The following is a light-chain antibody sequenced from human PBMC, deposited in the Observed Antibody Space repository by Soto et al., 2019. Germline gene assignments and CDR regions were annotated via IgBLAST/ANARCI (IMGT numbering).Light chain of an antibody. CDR2: GTS. Sequence: AIQMTQSPSSLSASIGDRVTITCRASQGIRNDLAWVQQKPGRAPKLLIYGTSTLQSGVPSRFSGSGSGTDYTLTISSLRPEDFAPYYCLQDYNYPWTFGQGTKVEIK. V-gene: IGKV1-6*02. CDR3: LQDYNYPWT. J-gene: IGKJ1*01. CDR1: QGIRND.